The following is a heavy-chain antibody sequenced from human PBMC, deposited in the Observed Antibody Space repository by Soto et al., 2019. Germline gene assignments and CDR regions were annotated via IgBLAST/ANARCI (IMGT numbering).Heavy chain of an antibody. CDR2: IFTSGST. Sequence: PSETLSLTCTVSGGSISSYYWSWIRQPAGEGLQWIGRIFTSGSTNYNPSLKSRVTMSVDTSKNQFSLKLSSVTAADTAVYYCARVTSGTTWSSEFWGQGILVTVSS. J-gene: IGHJ4*02. CDR3: ARVTSGTTWSSEF. V-gene: IGHV4-4*07. D-gene: IGHD1-26*01. CDR1: GGSISSYY.